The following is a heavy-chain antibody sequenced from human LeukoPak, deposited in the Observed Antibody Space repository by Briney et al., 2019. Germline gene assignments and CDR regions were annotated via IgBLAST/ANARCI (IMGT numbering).Heavy chain of an antibody. CDR2: ISSSGSTI. J-gene: IGHJ4*02. CDR1: GFTFSDYY. D-gene: IGHD3-22*01. Sequence: GGSLRLSCAASGFTFSDYYMSWIRRAPGKGLEWVSYISSSGSTIYYADSVKGRFTISRDNAKNSLYLQMNSLRPEDTAVYYCARERYYYDSSGYYGYWGQGTLVTVSS. V-gene: IGHV3-11*01. CDR3: ARERYYYDSSGYYGY.